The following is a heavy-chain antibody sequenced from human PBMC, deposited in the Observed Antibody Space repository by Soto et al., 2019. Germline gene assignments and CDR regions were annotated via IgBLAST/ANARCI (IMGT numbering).Heavy chain of an antibody. Sequence: QVQLQESGPGLVKSSETLSLTCNVSGGSITDNAYYWGWIRQPPGKGLEWFANIYFSGFTYYNPSXKXXVALAVDTSGNQFSLNLRSVTAADTAVYYCARRWLQPYFDYWGQGTLATVSS. CDR2: IYFSGFT. CDR1: GGSITDNAYY. CDR3: ARRWLQPYFDY. V-gene: IGHV4-39*01. D-gene: IGHD5-12*01. J-gene: IGHJ4*02.